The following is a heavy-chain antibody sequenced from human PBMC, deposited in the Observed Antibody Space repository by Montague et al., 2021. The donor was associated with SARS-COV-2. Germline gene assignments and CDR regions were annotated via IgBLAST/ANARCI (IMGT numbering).Heavy chain of an antibody. CDR2: ISSSSSYT. CDR3: ARDRGSITIFGVVTRYGMDV. V-gene: IGHV3-11*05. CDR1: GFTFSDYY. J-gene: IGHJ6*02. Sequence: SLRLSCAASGFTFSDYYMSWIRQAPGKGLEWVAYISSSSSYTNYADSVKGRFTISRDNAKNSLYLQMNSQRAEDTAVYYCARDRGSITIFGVVTRYGMDVWGQGTTVTVSS. D-gene: IGHD3-3*01.